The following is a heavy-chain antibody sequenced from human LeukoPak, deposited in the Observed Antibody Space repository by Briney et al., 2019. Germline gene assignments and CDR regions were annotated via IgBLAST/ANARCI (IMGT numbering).Heavy chain of an antibody. D-gene: IGHD1-14*01. CDR2: INHVGTT. J-gene: IGHJ3*02. CDR3: AREVGEPDAFDI. V-gene: IGHV4-34*01. CDR1: GGSFSGYS. Sequence: SEPLSLTCGVYGGSFSGYSWNWVRQPPGKGLEWIGEINHVGTTNYNPSLKSRVTISVDTTKNQFSLKLSSVTAADTAVYYCAREVGEPDAFDIWGQGTMVTVSS.